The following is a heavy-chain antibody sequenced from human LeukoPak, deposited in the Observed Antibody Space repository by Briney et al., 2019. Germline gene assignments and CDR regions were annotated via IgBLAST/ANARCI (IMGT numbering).Heavy chain of an antibody. D-gene: IGHD3-9*01. CDR2: IKSKTGGGTT. CDR1: GFTFSNAW. J-gene: IGHJ3*02. CDR3: TTYYTYYDILTGYYPDDAFDI. V-gene: IGHV3-15*01. Sequence: GGSLRLSCAASGFTFSNAWMSWVRQAPGKGLEWVGRIKSKTGGGTTDYAAPVKGRFTISRDDSKNTLYLQMNSLKTEDTAVYYCTTYYTYYDILTGYYPDDAFDIWGQGTMVTVSS.